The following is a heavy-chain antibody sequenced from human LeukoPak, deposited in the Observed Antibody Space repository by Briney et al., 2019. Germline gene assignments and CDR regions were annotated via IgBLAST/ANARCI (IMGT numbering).Heavy chain of an antibody. D-gene: IGHD1-26*01. J-gene: IGHJ3*02. CDR2: IIPILGIA. Sequence: GASVKVSCKAYGGTFSSYAISWVRQAPGQGLEWMGRIIPILGIANYAQKFQGRVTITADKSTSTAYMELSSLRSEDTAVYYCATRVSYLVGALGDIWGQGTMVTVSS. CDR1: GGTFSSYA. V-gene: IGHV1-69*04. CDR3: ATRVSYLVGALGDI.